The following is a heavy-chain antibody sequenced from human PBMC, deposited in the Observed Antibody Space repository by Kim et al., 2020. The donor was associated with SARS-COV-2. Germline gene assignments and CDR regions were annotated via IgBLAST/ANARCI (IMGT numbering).Heavy chain of an antibody. V-gene: IGHV1-24*01. CDR3: ATRARSSSPWDY. CDR2: FDPEDGET. Sequence: ASVKVSCKVSGYTLTELSMHWVRQAPGKGLEWMGGFDPEDGETIYAQKFQGRVTMTEDTSTDTAYMELSSLRSEDTAVYYCATRARSSSPWDYWGQGTLGTVSS. D-gene: IGHD6-6*01. J-gene: IGHJ4*02. CDR1: GYTLTELS.